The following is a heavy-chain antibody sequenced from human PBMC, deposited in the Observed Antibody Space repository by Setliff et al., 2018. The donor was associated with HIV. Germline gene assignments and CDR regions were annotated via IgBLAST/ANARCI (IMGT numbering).Heavy chain of an antibody. Sequence: GASVKVSCKASGGTFSSYAISWVRQAPGQGLDWMGGIIPVFGTTNYAQKFQGRVTITADESTSTAYMELSSLRSEDTAVYYGARGGVYYYDSSGRSMDYWGQGTLVTVSS. J-gene: IGHJ4*02. D-gene: IGHD3-22*01. V-gene: IGHV1-69*13. CDR2: IIPVFGTT. CDR3: ARGGVYYYDSSGRSMDY. CDR1: GGTFSSYA.